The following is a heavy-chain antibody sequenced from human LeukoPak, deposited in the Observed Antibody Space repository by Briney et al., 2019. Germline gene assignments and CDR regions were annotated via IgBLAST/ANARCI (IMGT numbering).Heavy chain of an antibody. CDR1: GYTFTGYY. CDR2: INPNSGGT. Sequence: ASVKVSCKASGYTFTGYYMHWVRQAPGQGLEWMGWINPNSGGTNYAQKFKGRLTITRDTSTSTAYMDLSRLRSDDTAVFYCARERYDWNEVRAFDIWGHGTLVIVSS. CDR3: ARERYDWNEVRAFDI. D-gene: IGHD1-20*01. J-gene: IGHJ3*02. V-gene: IGHV1-2*02.